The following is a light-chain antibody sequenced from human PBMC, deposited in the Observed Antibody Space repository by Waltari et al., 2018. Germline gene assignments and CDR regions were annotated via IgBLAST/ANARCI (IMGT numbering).Light chain of an antibody. CDR3: AAWDDSLNGWV. J-gene: IGLJ3*02. CDR1: PSNIGRHS. Sequence: QSVLTQPPSASGTPGQRVTVPCSGSPSNIGRHSVNWYQQLPGTAPKLLIYNNNERPSGVPDRFSGSKSGTSASLAISGLQSEDEADYYCAAWDDSLNGWVFGGGTKVTVL. CDR2: NNN. V-gene: IGLV1-44*01.